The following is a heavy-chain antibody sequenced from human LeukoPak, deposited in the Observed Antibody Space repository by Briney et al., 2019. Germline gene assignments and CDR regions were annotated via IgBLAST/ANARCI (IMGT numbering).Heavy chain of an antibody. Sequence: GGSLRLSCVATGFNVSTNYMSWVRQAPGKGLEWVSVVYTSGTTHYADSVKGRFTISRDNSKNTMFLQMSSPRVEDTAVYYCAREVVDSSGWYYRWFDPWGQGTLVTVSS. J-gene: IGHJ5*02. V-gene: IGHV3-53*01. CDR3: AREVVDSSGWYYRWFDP. D-gene: IGHD6-19*01. CDR2: VYTSGTT. CDR1: GFNVSTNY.